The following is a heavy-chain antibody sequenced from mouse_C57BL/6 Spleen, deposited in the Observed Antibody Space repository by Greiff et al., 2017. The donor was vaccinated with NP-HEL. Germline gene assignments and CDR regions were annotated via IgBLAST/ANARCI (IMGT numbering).Heavy chain of an antibody. J-gene: IGHJ4*01. V-gene: IGHV1-52*01. Sequence: VQLQQPGAELVRPGSSVKLSCQASGYTFTSYWMHWVKQRPIQGLEWIGNIDPSDSETHYNQKFKDKATLTVDKSSSTAYMQLSSLTSEDSAVYYCARALYYGSSHAMDYWGQGTSVTVSS. D-gene: IGHD1-1*01. CDR2: IDPSDSET. CDR3: ARALYYGSSHAMDY. CDR1: GYTFTSYW.